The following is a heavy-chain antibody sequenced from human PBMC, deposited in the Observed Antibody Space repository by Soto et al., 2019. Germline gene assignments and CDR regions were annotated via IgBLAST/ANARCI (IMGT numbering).Heavy chain of an antibody. D-gene: IGHD5-12*01. CDR2: INAGNGNT. CDR1: GYTFTSYA. Sequence: QVQLVQSGAEVKKPGASVKVSCKASGYTFTSYAMHWVRQAPGQRLEWMGWINAGNGNTKYSQKFRGRVTITRDTSASTAYMELSSLRSEDTAVYYCARDGYNRYYYYGMDVWGQGTTVTVSS. CDR3: ARDGYNRYYYYGMDV. V-gene: IGHV1-3*01. J-gene: IGHJ6*02.